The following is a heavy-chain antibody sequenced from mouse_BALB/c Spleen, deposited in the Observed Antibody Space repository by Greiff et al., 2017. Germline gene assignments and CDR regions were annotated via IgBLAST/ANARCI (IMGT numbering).Heavy chain of an antibody. D-gene: IGHD3-2*01. J-gene: IGHJ3*01. CDR1: GFTFSSYG. Sequence: EVKLMESGGDLVKPGGSLKLSCAASGFTFSSYGMSWVRQTPDKRLEWVATISSGGSYTYYPDSVKGRFTISRDNAKNTLYLQMSSLKSEDTAMYYCARHRDSSGRFAYWGQGTLVTVSA. CDR2: ISSGGSYT. CDR3: ARHRDSSGRFAY. V-gene: IGHV5-6*01.